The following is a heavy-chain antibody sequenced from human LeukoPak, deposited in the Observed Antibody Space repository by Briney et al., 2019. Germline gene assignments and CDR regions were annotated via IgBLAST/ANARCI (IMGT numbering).Heavy chain of an antibody. D-gene: IGHD3-22*01. CDR3: ARATLVHYYDSSGYYYPD. CDR1: GGTFSSYA. CDR2: IIPIFGTA. Sequence: SVKVSCKASGGTFSSYAISWVRQAPGQGLEWMGGIIPIFGTANYAQKFQGRVTITADESTSTAYMELSSLRSEDTAVYYCARATLVHYYDSSGYYYPDWGQGTQVTASS. J-gene: IGHJ4*02. V-gene: IGHV1-69*13.